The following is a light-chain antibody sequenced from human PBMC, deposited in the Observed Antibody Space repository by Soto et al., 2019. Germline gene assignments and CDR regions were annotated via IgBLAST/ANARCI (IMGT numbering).Light chain of an antibody. V-gene: IGKV3-15*01. CDR3: QQYNNWPPWT. J-gene: IGKJ2*02. Sequence: EIVMTQAPATLSVSPGERATLSCSSSQSVSSNLAWYQQKPGQAPRLLIYGASTRANGIPARFSGSGSGTEFTLTISSLQSEDFAVDYCQQYNNWPPWTFGQGTKLEIK. CDR2: GAS. CDR1: QSVSSN.